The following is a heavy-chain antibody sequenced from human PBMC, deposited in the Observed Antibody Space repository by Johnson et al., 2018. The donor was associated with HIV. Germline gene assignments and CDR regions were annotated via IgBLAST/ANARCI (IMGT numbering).Heavy chain of an antibody. CDR2: ISYDGSSK. J-gene: IGHJ3*01. D-gene: IGHD3-22*01. V-gene: IGHV3-30*14. Sequence: QVQLVESGGGVVQPGRSLRLSCAASGFSFSDYAMHWVRQAPGKGLEWVAVISYDGSSKFYPNSLKGRFSISRDNSKNTLYLQMDSLRAEDMAVYYCTIPYYYDSGGYQWGQGTMVTVSS. CDR1: GFSFSDYA. CDR3: TIPYYYDSGGYQ.